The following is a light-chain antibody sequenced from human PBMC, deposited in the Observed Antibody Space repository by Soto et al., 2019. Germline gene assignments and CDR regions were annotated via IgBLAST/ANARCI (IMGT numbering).Light chain of an antibody. CDR2: GAS. CDR1: QSVDTN. Sequence: EVVMTQSPATLSVSPGDRATLSCRASQSVDTNVAWYQQKPGQAPRLLVHGASTRATGVPARFTGIGSGTDFTLTISGQQSDDFAVYYCQQYYNWPPYTFGQGTKLQIK. V-gene: IGKV3-15*01. CDR3: QQYYNWPPYT. J-gene: IGKJ2*01.